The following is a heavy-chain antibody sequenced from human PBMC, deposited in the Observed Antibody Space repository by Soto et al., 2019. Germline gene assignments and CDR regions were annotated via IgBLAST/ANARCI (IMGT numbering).Heavy chain of an antibody. V-gene: IGHV3-30*03. D-gene: IGHD2-2*01. J-gene: IGHJ6*02. Sequence: GGSLRLSCAASGFTFSSYGMHWVRQAPGKGLEWVAVISYDGSNKYYADSVKGRFTISRDKSKNTLFLQMNSLRAEDTAVYYCARAYQTYYYYYHMDVWGQGTTVTVSS. CDR2: ISYDGSNK. CDR3: ARAYQTYYYYYHMDV. CDR1: GFTFSSYG.